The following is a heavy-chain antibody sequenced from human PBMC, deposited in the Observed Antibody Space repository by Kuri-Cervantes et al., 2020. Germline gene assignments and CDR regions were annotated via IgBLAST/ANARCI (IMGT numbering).Heavy chain of an antibody. CDR3: AGTVSGRSCYKFDY. V-gene: IGHV3-23*01. CDR1: GFTFSSYH. D-gene: IGHD5-24*01. Sequence: GESLKISCAASGFTFSSYHMSWVRQAPGQGLEWVSLISNSGGTTYYAGSVKGRFTISRDNSRTTLYLQMNSLRAEDTAVYYCAGTVSGRSCYKFDYWGQGTLVTVSS. CDR2: ISNSGGTT. J-gene: IGHJ4*02.